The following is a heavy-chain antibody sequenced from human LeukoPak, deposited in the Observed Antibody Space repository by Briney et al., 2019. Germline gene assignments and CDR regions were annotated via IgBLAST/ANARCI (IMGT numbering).Heavy chain of an antibody. CDR1: GFTFKNYS. Sequence: PGGSLRLSCAASGFTFKNYSMNWVRQAPGKGLEWVSSITSGGTFTYYADSVKGRFTISRDNPKNSLYVQMNSLRAEDTAVYYCVRDDDYGDYIGDYWGQGTQVTVSS. V-gene: IGHV3-21*01. CDR2: ITSGGTFT. J-gene: IGHJ4*02. CDR3: VRDDDYGDYIGDY. D-gene: IGHD4-17*01.